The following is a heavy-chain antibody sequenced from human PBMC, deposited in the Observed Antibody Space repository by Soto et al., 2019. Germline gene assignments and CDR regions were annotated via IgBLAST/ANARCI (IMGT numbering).Heavy chain of an antibody. J-gene: IGHJ5*02. CDR3: ARDMGDGGWPSYNWFDP. CDR1: GYTFTSYG. Sequence: ASVKVSCKASGYTFTSYGISWVRQAPGQGLEWMGWISAYNGNTNYAQKLQGRVTMTTDTSTSTAYMELRSLRSDDTAVYYCARDMGDGGWPSYNWFDPWGQGTLVTVSS. V-gene: IGHV1-18*01. CDR2: ISAYNGNT. D-gene: IGHD6-19*01.